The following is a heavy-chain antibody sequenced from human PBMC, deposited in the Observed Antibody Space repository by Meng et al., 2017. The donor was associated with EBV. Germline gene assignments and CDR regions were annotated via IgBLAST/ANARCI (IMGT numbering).Heavy chain of an antibody. CDR1: GGSVNNESYY. D-gene: IGHD4-11*01. V-gene: IGHV4-61*01. CDR3: ARGDYTNYPRWFDP. J-gene: IGHJ5*02. Sequence: QVQLQESGPGLVKPSESLSFTCTVSGGSVNNESYYWGWIRQPPGKGLEYIGYIYYTGSTNYNSSLKSRVTISLDKSKNQFSLKLTSLTAADTAIYYCARGDYTNYPRWFDPWCQGTLVTVSS. CDR2: IYYTGST.